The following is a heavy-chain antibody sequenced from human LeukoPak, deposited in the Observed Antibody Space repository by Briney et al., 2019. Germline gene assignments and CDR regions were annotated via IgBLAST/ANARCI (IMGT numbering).Heavy chain of an antibody. J-gene: IGHJ6*03. CDR2: ISYDGSNK. CDR1: GFTFSSYS. D-gene: IGHD3-10*01. CDR3: ARDVRYYYDYYYYYYMDV. V-gene: IGHV3-30*03. Sequence: PGGSLRLSCAVSGFTFSSYSMSWVRQAPGKGLEWVAVISYDGSNKYYADSVKGRFTISRDNSKNTLYLQMNSLRAEDTAVYYCARDVRYYYDYYYYYYMDVWGKGTTVTVSS.